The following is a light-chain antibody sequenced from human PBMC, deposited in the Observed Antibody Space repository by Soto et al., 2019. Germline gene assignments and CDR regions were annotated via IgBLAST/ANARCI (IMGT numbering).Light chain of an antibody. CDR3: QQADIFPLT. CDR1: QDISNY. CDR2: AAS. Sequence: DIPMTQSPSSVSASVGDRVVITCRASQDISNYLAWYQQKPGDAPELLIYAASRLKRGVPSRFSGSGSGTDFTLIIDSLQPEDFATYYCQQADIFPLTFGGGTKVDI. V-gene: IGKV1-12*01. J-gene: IGKJ4*01.